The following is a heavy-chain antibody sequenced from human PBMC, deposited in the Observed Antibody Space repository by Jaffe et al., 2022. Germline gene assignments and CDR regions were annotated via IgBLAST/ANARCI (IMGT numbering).Heavy chain of an antibody. Sequence: QVQLQESGPGLVKPSETLSLTCAVSGYSISSGYYWGWIRQPPGKGLEWIGSIYHSGSTYYNPSLKSRVTISVDTSKNQFSLKLSSVTAADTAVYYCARDKSSPWGSSGYYYDWEKYYFDYWGQGTLVTVSS. CDR2: IYHSGST. D-gene: IGHD3-22*01. CDR1: GYSISSGYY. V-gene: IGHV4-38-2*02. J-gene: IGHJ4*02. CDR3: ARDKSSPWGSSGYYYDWEKYYFDY.